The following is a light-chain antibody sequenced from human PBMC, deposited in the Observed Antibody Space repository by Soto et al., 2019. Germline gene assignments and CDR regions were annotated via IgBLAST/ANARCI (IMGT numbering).Light chain of an antibody. CDR2: GAS. Sequence: AIQLTQSPSSLSASVGDRVTISCRASQGIRNDLGWYQQKPGQAPNVLIYGASNLQSGVPSRFSGSGSGTDFTLTISSLQSEDFATYYCLQDYKYPRTFGQGTKVEIK. CDR3: LQDYKYPRT. J-gene: IGKJ1*01. V-gene: IGKV1-6*01. CDR1: QGIRND.